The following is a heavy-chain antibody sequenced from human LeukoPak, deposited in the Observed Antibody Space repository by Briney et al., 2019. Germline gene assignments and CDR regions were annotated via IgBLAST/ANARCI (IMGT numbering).Heavy chain of an antibody. CDR2: IRYDGSNK. V-gene: IGHV3-30*02. D-gene: IGHD6-13*01. CDR3: AKMGSSSWYFDY. Sequence: GGSLRLSCAASGFTFSSYGMHWVRQAPGKGLEWVAFIRYDGSNKYYADSVKGRFTISRDNSKNTLYLQMSSLRAEDTAVYYCAKMGSSSWYFDYWGQGTLVTVSS. CDR1: GFTFSSYG. J-gene: IGHJ4*02.